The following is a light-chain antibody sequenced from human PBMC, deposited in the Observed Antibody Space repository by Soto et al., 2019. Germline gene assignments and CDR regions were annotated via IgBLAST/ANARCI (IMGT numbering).Light chain of an antibody. CDR3: CSYAGTYTHVV. J-gene: IGLJ2*01. Sequence: QSVLTQPRSVSGSPGQSVTISCTGTSSDVGGYNYVSWYQHHPDKAPNLLIYDVIKRPSGVPDRFSGSTSGNTASLTITGLQAEDEADYYCCSYAGTYTHVVFGGGTKVTVL. CDR1: SSDVGGYNY. V-gene: IGLV2-11*01. CDR2: DVI.